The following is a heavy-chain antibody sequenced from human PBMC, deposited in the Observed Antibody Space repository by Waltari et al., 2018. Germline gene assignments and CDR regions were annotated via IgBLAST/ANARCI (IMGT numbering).Heavy chain of an antibody. CDR2: IYYTGST. V-gene: IGHV4-59*01. CDR1: GGSISSYY. CDR3: ARGGGGDWEWLDP. J-gene: IGHJ5*02. D-gene: IGHD2-21*02. Sequence: QVQLQESGPRLVKPSETLSLICTVSGGSISSYYWSWIRQPPGKGLDWIGYIYYTGSTNFNPSLKSRVTMSVDTSKNQFSLKLSSVTAADTAVYYCARGGGGDWEWLDPWGQGTLVAVSS.